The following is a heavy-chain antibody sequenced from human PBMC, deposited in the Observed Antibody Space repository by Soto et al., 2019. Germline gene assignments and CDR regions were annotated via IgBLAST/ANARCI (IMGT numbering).Heavy chain of an antibody. CDR3: ARGNGRVDFWSGYREFWFDP. Sequence: QVQLQQWGAGLLKPSETLSLTCAVYGGSFSGNYWSWIRQPPGKGLEWIGEINHSGSTNYNPSLKSRVTISVDTSKNQFSLKLSSVTAADTAVYYCARGNGRVDFWSGYREFWFDPWGQGTLVTVSS. D-gene: IGHD3-3*01. J-gene: IGHJ5*02. CDR2: INHSGST. V-gene: IGHV4-34*01. CDR1: GGSFSGNY.